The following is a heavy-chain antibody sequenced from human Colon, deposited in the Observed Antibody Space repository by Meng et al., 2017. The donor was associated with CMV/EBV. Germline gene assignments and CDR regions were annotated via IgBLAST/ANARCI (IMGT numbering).Heavy chain of an antibody. CDR3: VRGYTSGCRDY. J-gene: IGHJ4*02. D-gene: IGHD6-19*01. Sequence: SCKASGFTFNTYSIHWVRQAPGQRLEWMGWVNTGNGNTKYSRNFQGRVTITRDSSATTTYMELNSLTSEDTAVYYCVRGYTSGCRDYWGQGTLVTVSS. CDR2: VNTGNGNT. CDR1: GFTFNTYS. V-gene: IGHV1-3*04.